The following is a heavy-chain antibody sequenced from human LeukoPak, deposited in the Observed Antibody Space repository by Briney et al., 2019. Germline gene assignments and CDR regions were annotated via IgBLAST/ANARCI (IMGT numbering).Heavy chain of an antibody. CDR2: IKQDGSEK. J-gene: IGHJ3*02. Sequence: GGSLRLSCAASGFTFSSYWMSWVRQAPGKGLEWVANIKQDGSEKYYVDSVKGRFTISRDNAKNSLYLQMNSLRAEDTAVYYCARKSIAARRIGGAFDIWGQGTMVTVSS. CDR3: ARKSIAARRIGGAFDI. D-gene: IGHD6-6*01. V-gene: IGHV3-7*05. CDR1: GFTFSSYW.